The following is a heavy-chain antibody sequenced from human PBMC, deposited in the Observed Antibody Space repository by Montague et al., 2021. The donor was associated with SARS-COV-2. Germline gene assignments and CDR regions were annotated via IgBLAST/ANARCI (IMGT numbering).Heavy chain of an antibody. V-gene: IGHV4-39*07. J-gene: IGHJ6*02. D-gene: IGHD6-13*01. CDR2: IYYSGST. CDR1: GGSISSSIYY. Sequence: SETLSLTCTVSGGSISSSIYYWGWIRQPPGKGLEWIGCIYYSGSTYYNPSLKSRVTISVDTSKNQFSLKLSSVTAADTAVYYCARVGRQQLLRLAGMDVWGQGTTVTVSS. CDR3: ARVGRQQLLRLAGMDV.